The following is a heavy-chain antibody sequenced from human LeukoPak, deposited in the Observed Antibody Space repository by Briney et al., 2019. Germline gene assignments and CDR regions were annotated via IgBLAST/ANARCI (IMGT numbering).Heavy chain of an antibody. CDR2: ITSSNTI. Sequence: PGGSLRLSCAASGFPFINYNMNWVRQAPGKGLEWISYITSSNTIYYAASVKGRFTISRDNPKNSLYLQMNSLRAEDTAVYFCARDREWKQYSYYYMDVWGKGTMVTVSS. D-gene: IGHD5-18*01. CDR3: ARDREWKQYSYYYMDV. J-gene: IGHJ6*03. V-gene: IGHV3-69-1*01. CDR1: GFPFINYN.